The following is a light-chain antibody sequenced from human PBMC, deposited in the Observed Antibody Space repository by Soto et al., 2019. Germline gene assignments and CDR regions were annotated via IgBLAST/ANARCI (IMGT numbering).Light chain of an antibody. V-gene: IGKV2-28*01. CDR1: QSLLNSNGYNG. CDR2: FGS. J-gene: IGKJ5*01. Sequence: DIEMTQSPLSLRVTPGEPASISCKSSQSLLNSNGYNGLSWYLQKPGQSPRLLIYFGSNRASGVPDRLSGSVSGTYFTLQISSVEAEDVGVYYCLQGEQAPITFGQGTRLEIK. CDR3: LQGEQAPIT.